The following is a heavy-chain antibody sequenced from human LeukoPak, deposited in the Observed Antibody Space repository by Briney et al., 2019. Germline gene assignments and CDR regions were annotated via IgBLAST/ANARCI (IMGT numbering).Heavy chain of an antibody. V-gene: IGHV4-34*01. CDR1: GGSFSGYY. D-gene: IGHD4-11*01. Sequence: SETLSLTCAVYGGSFSGYYWSWIRQPPGKGLEWIGEINHSGSTNYNPSLKSRVTISVDTSKNQFSLKLSSVTAADTAVYYCARLSRMTNLGPWGQGTLVTVSS. CDR3: ARLSRMTNLGP. J-gene: IGHJ5*02. CDR2: INHSGST.